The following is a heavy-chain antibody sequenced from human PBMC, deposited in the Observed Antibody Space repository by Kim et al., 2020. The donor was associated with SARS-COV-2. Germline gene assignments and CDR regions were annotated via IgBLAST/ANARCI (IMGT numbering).Heavy chain of an antibody. J-gene: IGHJ6*01. CDR1: GLNFDNSA. V-gene: IGHV3-30-3*01. D-gene: IGHD3-22*01. CDR2: ISYDGRNT. CDR3: ARGNYYESMSLSDYYNG. Sequence: GGSLRLSCAASGLNFDNSAMNWVRQTPGKGLEWVAVISYDGRNTYYADSVKGRFTISRDNAKSTLYLEIKSLRVEDTALYYSARGNYYESMSLSDYYNG.